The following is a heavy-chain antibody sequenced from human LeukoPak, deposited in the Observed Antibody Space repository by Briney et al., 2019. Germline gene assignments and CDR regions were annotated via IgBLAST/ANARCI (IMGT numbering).Heavy chain of an antibody. D-gene: IGHD3-22*01. V-gene: IGHV3-21*01. J-gene: IGHJ3*02. CDR3: ARDQSITMIVGDAFDI. CDR2: ISSTGSYI. Sequence: GGSLRLSCAASGFTFASYSMNWVRQAPGKGLEWVSSISSTGSYIYYADSVKGRFTVSRDNAKNSRYLQMNSLRAEDTAVYYCARDQSITMIVGDAFDIWGQGTMVTVSS. CDR1: GFTFASYS.